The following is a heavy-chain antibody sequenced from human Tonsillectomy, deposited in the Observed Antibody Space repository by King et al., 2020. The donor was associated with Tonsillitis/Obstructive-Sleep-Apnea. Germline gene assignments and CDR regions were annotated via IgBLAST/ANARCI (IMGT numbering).Heavy chain of an antibody. J-gene: IGHJ2*01. V-gene: IGHV5-51*01. Sequence: EVQLVESGAEVKKPGESLKISCQVSGYSFTSYWIGWVRQMPGKGLEWMGIIYPGDSDTRYSPSFQGQVTISADKSISTAYLQWSSLKASDTALYYCAISYYGDYRYWYFDLWGRGTLVTVSS. D-gene: IGHD4-17*01. CDR1: GYSFTSYW. CDR2: IYPGDSDT. CDR3: AISYYGDYRYWYFDL.